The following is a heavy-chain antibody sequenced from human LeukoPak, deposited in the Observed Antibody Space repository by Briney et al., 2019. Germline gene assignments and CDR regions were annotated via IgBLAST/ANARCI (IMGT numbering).Heavy chain of an antibody. CDR3: ARDLRYSGYQLDY. Sequence: SETLSLTCTVSGGSISSYYWSWIRQPPGKGLEWIGYIYYSGSTYYNPSLKSRVTISVDTSKNQFSLKLSSVTAADTAVYYCARDLRYSGYQLDYWGQGTLVTVSS. D-gene: IGHD5-12*01. CDR2: IYYSGST. V-gene: IGHV4-59*12. CDR1: GGSISSYY. J-gene: IGHJ4*02.